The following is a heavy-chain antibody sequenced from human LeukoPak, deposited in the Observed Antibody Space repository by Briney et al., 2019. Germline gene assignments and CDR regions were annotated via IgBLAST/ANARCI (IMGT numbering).Heavy chain of an antibody. V-gene: IGHV1-8*01. CDR3: AREFRNYADY. CDR1: GYTFTSYD. Sequence: VXXSXKXSGYTFTSYDINWVRQATGQGLEWMGWMNPNSGNTGYAQKFQGRVTMTRNTSISTAYMELSSLRSEDTAVYYCAREFRNYADYWGQGALVTVSS. J-gene: IGHJ4*02. CDR2: MNPNSGNT. D-gene: IGHD1-7*01.